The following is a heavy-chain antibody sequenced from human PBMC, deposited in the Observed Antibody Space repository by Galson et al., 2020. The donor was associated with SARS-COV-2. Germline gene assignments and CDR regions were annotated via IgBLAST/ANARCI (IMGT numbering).Heavy chain of an antibody. Sequence: GGSLRLSCAASGFTFTNYGMHWVRQAPGKGLEWVAVISYEGSKKYYEDSLKGRFTISRDSSKNTLYLQMSSLSAEDTAVYFCVKAADVFWFGEARSRDVWGKGTTGTVSS. J-gene: IGHJ6*04. V-gene: IGHV3-30*18. CDR3: VKAADVFWFGEARSRDV. CDR2: ISYEGSKK. CDR1: GFTFTNYG. D-gene: IGHD3-10*01.